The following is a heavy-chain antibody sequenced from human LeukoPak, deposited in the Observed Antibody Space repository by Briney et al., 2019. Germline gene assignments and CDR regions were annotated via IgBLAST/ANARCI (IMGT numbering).Heavy chain of an antibody. CDR2: IYSGGST. CDR3: ARDPIWYDSSGQLGY. D-gene: IGHD3-22*01. Sequence: GGSLRLSCAASGFTVSSNYMSWVRQAPGKGLEWVSVIYSGGSTYYADSVKGRFTISRDNSKNTLYLQMNSLIAEDTAVYYCARDPIWYDSSGQLGYWGQGTLVTVSS. J-gene: IGHJ4*02. CDR1: GFTVSSNY. V-gene: IGHV3-53*01.